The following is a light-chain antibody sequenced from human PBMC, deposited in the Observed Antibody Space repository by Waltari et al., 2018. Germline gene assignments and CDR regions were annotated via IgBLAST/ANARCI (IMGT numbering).Light chain of an antibody. CDR3: QESYSSPRGA. Sequence: EIQMTQSPSSLAASVGDRVTITCRASQSIGNYLNWYAQKAGKAPKLLIYAASSLQSGVSSRFTGSGSETDFTLTISGLQPDDFATYYCQESYSSPRGAFGQGTKLEIK. CDR2: AAS. J-gene: IGKJ2*01. CDR1: QSIGNY. V-gene: IGKV1-39*01.